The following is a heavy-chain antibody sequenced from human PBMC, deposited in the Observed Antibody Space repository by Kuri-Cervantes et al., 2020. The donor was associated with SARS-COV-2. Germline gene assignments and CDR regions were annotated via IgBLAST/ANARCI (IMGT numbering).Heavy chain of an antibody. J-gene: IGHJ4*02. V-gene: IGHV1-69*06. CDR3: ARARGVVPAAYHDY. CDR1: GDTFSSYA. D-gene: IGHD2-2*01. Sequence: SVKVSCKASGDTFSSYAISWVRQAPGQGLEWMGGINPIFGTAKYAQKFQGRVTITADTSTNTAYMELSSVRGADTAVYYCARARGVVPAAYHDYWGQGPLVTVSS. CDR2: INPIFGTA.